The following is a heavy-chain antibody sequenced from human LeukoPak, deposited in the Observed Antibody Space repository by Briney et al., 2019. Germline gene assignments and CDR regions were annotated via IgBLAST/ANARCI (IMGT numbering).Heavy chain of an antibody. CDR2: MNPNSGNT. D-gene: IGHD4-17*01. CDR3: ARENDDLLFDY. J-gene: IGHJ4*02. CDR1: GYTFTSYD. V-gene: IGHV1-8*03. Sequence: ASVKVSCKASGYTFTSYDINWVRQATGQGLEWMGWMNPNSGNTGYAQKFQGRVTITADKSTSTAYMELSSLRSEDTAVYYCARENDDLLFDYWGQGTLVTVSS.